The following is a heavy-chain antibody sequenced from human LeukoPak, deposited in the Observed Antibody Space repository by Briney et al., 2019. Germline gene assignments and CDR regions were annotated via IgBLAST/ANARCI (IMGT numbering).Heavy chain of an antibody. CDR1: GGSISSGDYY. D-gene: IGHD6-13*01. J-gene: IGHJ3*02. CDR3: ARDRGYSSSPGTFDI. CDR2: IYYSGST. Sequence: SQTLSLTCTVSGGSISSGDYYWSWIRQPPGKGLEWIGYIYYSGSTYYNTSLKSRVTISVDKSKNQFSLKLSSVTAADTAVYYCARDRGYSSSPGTFDIWGQGTMVTVSS. V-gene: IGHV4-30-4*08.